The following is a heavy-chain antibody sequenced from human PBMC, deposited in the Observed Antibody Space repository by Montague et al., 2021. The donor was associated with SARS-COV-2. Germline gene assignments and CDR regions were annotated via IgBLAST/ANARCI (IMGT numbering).Heavy chain of an antibody. V-gene: IGHV4-59*03. Sequence: SETLSLTCTVSGASISGSFWSWIRQPPGKGPEWVGYLSDTGDANLNPSLESRGSISVDTSKNQFSLTLTSVTAVDTALYFCTKGNEAFGFWGRGTLVIVSS. D-gene: IGHD1-1*01. CDR3: TKGNEAFGF. CDR2: LSDTGDA. J-gene: IGHJ1*01. CDR1: GASISGSF.